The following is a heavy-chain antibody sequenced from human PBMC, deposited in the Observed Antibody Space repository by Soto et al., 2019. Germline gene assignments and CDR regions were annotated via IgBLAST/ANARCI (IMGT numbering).Heavy chain of an antibody. V-gene: IGHV4-34*02. J-gene: IGHJ6*02. Sequence: QVQLQQWGAGLLKPSETLSLTCAVYGGSFSGYYWSWIRQPPGKGLEWMGDINHSGRTNYNPSLKSRVTMSIDMSKNQFSLRLPSVTAADTAVYYWARGLRGVIITSYYFVMDVWGQGTTVIVSS. CDR2: INHSGRT. CDR3: ARGLRGVIITSYYFVMDV. D-gene: IGHD3-10*01. CDR1: GGSFSGYY.